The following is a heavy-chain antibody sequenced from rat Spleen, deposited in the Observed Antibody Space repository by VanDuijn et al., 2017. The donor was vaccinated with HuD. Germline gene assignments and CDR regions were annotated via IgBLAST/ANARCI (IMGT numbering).Heavy chain of an antibody. CDR2: IWGNGNP. CDR3: ARWSLPGDY. V-gene: IGHV2S61*01. Sequence: QVQLKESGPGLVQPSQTLSLTCTVSGFSLSNYGVIWVRQPPGKGLEWMGVIWGNGNPNYNSGLKSRLSISRDTSKSQVFLKMNNLQTEDTAMYFCARWSLPGDYWGQGVMVTVSS. D-gene: IGHD1-12*03. J-gene: IGHJ2*01. CDR1: GFSLSNYG.